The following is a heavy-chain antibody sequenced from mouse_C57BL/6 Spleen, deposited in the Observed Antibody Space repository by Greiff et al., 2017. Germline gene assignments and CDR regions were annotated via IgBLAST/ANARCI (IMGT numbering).Heavy chain of an antibody. Sequence: QVQLQQSGAELVKPGASVKLSCKASGYTFTEYTIHWVKQRSGQGLEWIGWVYPGSGSIKYNEKFKDKATLTADKSSSTVYLELSRLTSEDSAVYFCARHEDGHYYDYDGAWFAYWGQGTLVTVSA. J-gene: IGHJ3*01. CDR3: ARHEDGHYYDYDGAWFAY. CDR2: VYPGSGSI. CDR1: GYTFTEYT. V-gene: IGHV1-62-2*01. D-gene: IGHD2-4*01.